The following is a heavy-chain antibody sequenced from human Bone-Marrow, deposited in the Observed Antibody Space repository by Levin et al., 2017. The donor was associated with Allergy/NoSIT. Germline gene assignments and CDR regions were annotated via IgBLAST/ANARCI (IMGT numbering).Heavy chain of an antibody. CDR3: ARGYRDYGTSGYNYWYFDL. Sequence: LSLTCAASGFTFSAYEMNWVRQAPGKGLEWLSYIYTSGSTIYYADSVKGRFAISRDNAKNSLYLQMNSLRAEDTAVYYCARGYRDYGTSGYNYWYFDLWGRGSLVTVSS. V-gene: IGHV3-48*03. D-gene: IGHD3-22*01. J-gene: IGHJ2*01. CDR2: IYTSGSTI. CDR1: GFTFSAYE.